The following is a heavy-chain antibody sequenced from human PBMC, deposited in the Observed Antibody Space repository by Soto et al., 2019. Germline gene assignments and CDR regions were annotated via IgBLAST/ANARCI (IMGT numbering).Heavy chain of an antibody. J-gene: IGHJ1*01. CDR3: ARDDCSSTSCYGYFQH. D-gene: IGHD2-2*01. V-gene: IGHV3-33*01. Sequence: GGSLRLSCAASGFTFSSYGMHWVRQAPGKGLEWVAVIWYDGSNKYYADSVKGRFTISRDNSKNTLYLQMNSLRAEDTAVYYCARDDCSSTSCYGYFQHWGQGTLVTVSS. CDR2: IWYDGSNK. CDR1: GFTFSSYG.